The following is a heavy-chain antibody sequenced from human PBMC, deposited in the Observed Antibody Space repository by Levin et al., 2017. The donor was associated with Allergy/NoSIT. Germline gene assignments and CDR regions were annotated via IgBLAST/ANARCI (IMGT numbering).Heavy chain of an antibody. D-gene: IGHD3-22*01. J-gene: IGHJ6*02. CDR3: ARGVGYSYYAMDV. Sequence: SETLSLTCSVSGDSIISYYWSWIRQPPGKGLEWIGYIYHSGTTNYNPSLKSRVTISVDTSKNQFSLKLSSVTAADTAMYYCARGVGYSYYAMDVWGQGTTVTVSS. CDR1: GDSIISYY. V-gene: IGHV4-59*01. CDR2: IYHSGTT.